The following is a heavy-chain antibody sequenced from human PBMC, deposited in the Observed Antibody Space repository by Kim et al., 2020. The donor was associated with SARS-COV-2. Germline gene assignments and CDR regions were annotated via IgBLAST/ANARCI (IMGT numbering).Heavy chain of an antibody. Sequence: SVKVSCKASGGTFKRYGINWVRQAPGQGLEWMGRIIAIFGTADYAQRFQGRVTMTADESTTTAYMELSSLIPEDTAVYYCARRLEVAAIGLGGLDVWGTGTTVIVSS. CDR1: GGTFKRYG. V-gene: IGHV1-69*13. J-gene: IGHJ6*04. D-gene: IGHD6-19*01. CDR2: IIAIFGTA. CDR3: ARRLEVAAIGLGGLDV.